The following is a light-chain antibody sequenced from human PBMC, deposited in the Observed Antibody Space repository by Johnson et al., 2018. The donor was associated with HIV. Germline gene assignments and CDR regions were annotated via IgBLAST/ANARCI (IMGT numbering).Light chain of an antibody. V-gene: IGLV1-51*02. CDR2: ETT. J-gene: IGLJ1*01. CDR1: SSNIGNNY. Sequence: QSVLTQPPSVSAAPGQKVTISCSGSSSNIGNNYISWYQQLPGTAPKLLIYETTKRPSGIPDRVSGSRSGTSATLGITGIQTGEEADYYCATCDNSLRVFVTGTKVTVL. CDR3: ATCDNSLRV.